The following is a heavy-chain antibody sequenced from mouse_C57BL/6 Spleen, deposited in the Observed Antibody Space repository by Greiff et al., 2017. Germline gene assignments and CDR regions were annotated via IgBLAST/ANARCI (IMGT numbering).Heavy chain of an antibody. CDR3: ARQDDRGTGTRYFDV. J-gene: IGHJ1*03. V-gene: IGHV5-6*01. CDR2: ISSGGSYT. Sequence: EVKLVESGGDLVKPGGSLKLSCAASGFTFSSYGMSWVRQTPDKRLEWVATISSGGSYTYYPDSVKGRFTISRDNAKNTLYLQMSSLKSEDTAMYYCARQDDRGTGTRYFDVWGTGTTVTVSA. D-gene: IGHD4-1*01. CDR1: GFTFSSYG.